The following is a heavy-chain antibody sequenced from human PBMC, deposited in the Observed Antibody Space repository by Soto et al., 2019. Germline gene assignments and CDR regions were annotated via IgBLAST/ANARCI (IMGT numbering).Heavy chain of an antibody. D-gene: IGHD1-26*01. Sequence: VSLNVSCKTSGYSYSIHLILRVRQAPGQRVEWLGWINAGNGNTKYSQRFQDRVTITRDTSASTAYMELSSLTSEVLVDYYGARRDNSCPMDFWGQGTLVIVSS. CDR3: ARRDNSCPMDF. CDR1: GYSYSIHL. J-gene: IGHJ4*02. V-gene: IGHV1-3*01. CDR2: INAGNGNT.